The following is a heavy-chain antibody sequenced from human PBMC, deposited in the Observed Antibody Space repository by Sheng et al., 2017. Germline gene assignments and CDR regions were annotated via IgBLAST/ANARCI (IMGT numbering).Heavy chain of an antibody. D-gene: IGHD6-13*01. V-gene: IGHV1-69*01. Sequence: QVQLVQSGAEVKKPGSSVKVSCKASGGTFSSYAISWVRQAPGQGLEWMGGIIPIFGTANYAQKFQGRVTITADESTSTAYMELSSLRSEDKAVYYCARDRKQLVLLSYFQHWGQGTLVTVSS. CDR3: ARDRKQLVLLSYFQH. CDR2: IIPIFGTA. J-gene: IGHJ1*01. CDR1: GGTFSSYA.